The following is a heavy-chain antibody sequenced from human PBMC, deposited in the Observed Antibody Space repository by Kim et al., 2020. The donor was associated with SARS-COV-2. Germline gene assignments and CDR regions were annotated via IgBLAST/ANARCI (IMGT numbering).Heavy chain of an antibody. V-gene: IGHV3-23*01. D-gene: IGHD2-21*01. CDR1: GFTFSSYA. CDR3: AKGQTWPAGEFDY. CDR2: ISGSGGST. J-gene: IGHJ4*02. Sequence: GGSLRLSCAASGFTFSSYAMSWVRQAPGKGLEWVSAISGSGGSTYYADSVKGRFTISRGNSKNPLYLQMNSLRAEDTAVYYSAKGQTWPAGEFDYWGQGTLVTVSS.